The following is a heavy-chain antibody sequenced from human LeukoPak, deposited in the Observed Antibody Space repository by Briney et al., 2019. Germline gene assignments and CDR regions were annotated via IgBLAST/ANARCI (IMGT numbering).Heavy chain of an antibody. D-gene: IGHD3/OR15-3a*01. Sequence: GASVKVSCKASGYTFTGYYMHWVRQAPGQGLEWMGWINPNSGGTNYAQKFQGRVTMTRDTSISTAYMELSRLRSDDTAVYYCPRGWPGDYYSYYMDVWGKGTTVTVSS. J-gene: IGHJ6*03. CDR1: GYTFTGYY. CDR2: INPNSGGT. CDR3: PRGWPGDYYSYYMDV. V-gene: IGHV1-2*02.